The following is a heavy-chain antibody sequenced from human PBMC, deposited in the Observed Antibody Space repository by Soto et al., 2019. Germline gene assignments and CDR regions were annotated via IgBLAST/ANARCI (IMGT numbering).Heavy chain of an antibody. V-gene: IGHV3-48*03. Sequence: GGSLRLSCAASGFTFNIYEMNWVRQAPGKGLEWVSYISGSGGETYYADSVKGRFTVSRDNAKNSLFLQMNNLRVEDTAVYYCATAPWNNAYCVQGTLVTVSS. CDR3: ATAPWNNAY. CDR1: GFTFNIYE. J-gene: IGHJ4*02. CDR2: ISGSGGET. D-gene: IGHD1-1*01.